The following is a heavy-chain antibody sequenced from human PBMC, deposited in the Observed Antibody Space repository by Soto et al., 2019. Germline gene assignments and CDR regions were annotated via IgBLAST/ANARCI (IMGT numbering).Heavy chain of an antibody. D-gene: IGHD3-10*01. CDR1: GYTFTTYA. Sequence: ASVKVSCKASGYTFTTYAITWVRQAPGQGLEWMGWINVYNTNTNYAQKLQGRVTMTTDTSTSTAYMELRSLRSDDTAVYYCARGGSGSYWVGWFDPWGQGTLVTVSS. CDR3: ARGGSGSYWVGWFDP. CDR2: INVYNTNT. V-gene: IGHV1-18*01. J-gene: IGHJ5*02.